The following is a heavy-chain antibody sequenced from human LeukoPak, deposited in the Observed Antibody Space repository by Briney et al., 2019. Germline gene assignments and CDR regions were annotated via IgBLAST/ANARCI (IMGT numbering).Heavy chain of an antibody. CDR1: GYIFSDYY. CDR3: ARDPASGSGSYQRAFDI. Sequence: ASVKVSCKASGYIFSDYYMHWVRQAPGQGLEWMGGIIPIFGTANYAQKFQGRVTITADESTSTAYMELSSLRSEDTAVYYCARDPASGSGSYQRAFDIWGQGTMVTVSS. J-gene: IGHJ3*02. V-gene: IGHV1-69*13. CDR2: IIPIFGTA. D-gene: IGHD1-26*01.